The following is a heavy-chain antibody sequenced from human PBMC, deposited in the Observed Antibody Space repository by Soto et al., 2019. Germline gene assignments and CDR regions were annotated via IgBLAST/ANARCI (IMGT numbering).Heavy chain of an antibody. CDR3: ARDPGYCSGGSCYVEAFDI. Sequence: GGSLRLSCAASGFTFSSYSMNWVRQAPGKGLEWVSYISSSSSTIYYADSAKGRFTISRDNAKNSLYLQMNSLRDEDTAVYYCARDPGYCSGGSCYVEAFDIWGQGTMVTVSS. J-gene: IGHJ3*02. CDR2: ISSSSSTI. D-gene: IGHD2-15*01. V-gene: IGHV3-48*02. CDR1: GFTFSSYS.